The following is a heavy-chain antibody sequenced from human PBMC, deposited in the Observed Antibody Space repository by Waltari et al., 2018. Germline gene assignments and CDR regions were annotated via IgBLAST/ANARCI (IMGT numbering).Heavy chain of an antibody. J-gene: IGHJ4*02. CDR1: GYTFTSYY. V-gene: IGHV1-46*01. Sequence: QVQLVQSGAEVKKPGASVKVSCKASGYTFTSYYMHWVRQAPGQGLEWMGIINPIGGSTSYAQKFQGRVTMTRDTSTSTVYMELSSLRSEDTAVYYCARDMVHVTMVRGVIAQFDYWGQGTLVTVSS. D-gene: IGHD3-10*01. CDR2: INPIGGST. CDR3: ARDMVHVTMVRGVIAQFDY.